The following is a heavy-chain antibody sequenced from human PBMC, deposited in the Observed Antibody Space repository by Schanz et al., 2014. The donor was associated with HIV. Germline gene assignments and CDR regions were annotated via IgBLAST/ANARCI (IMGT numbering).Heavy chain of an antibody. CDR1: GYTFTSYD. J-gene: IGHJ4*02. CDR3: ARGGNYSGGSCSPWYFDY. CDR2: MNPGSGNT. D-gene: IGHD2-15*01. V-gene: IGHV1-8*01. Sequence: QVQLVQSGPEVKKPGASVRVSCETSGYTFTSYDINWVRQVPGQGLEWLGWMNPGSGNTGYAWKFQGRVTMTRDTSIRTAYMELSSLRSDDTAVYYCARGGNYSGGSCSPWYFDYWGQGTLVTVSS.